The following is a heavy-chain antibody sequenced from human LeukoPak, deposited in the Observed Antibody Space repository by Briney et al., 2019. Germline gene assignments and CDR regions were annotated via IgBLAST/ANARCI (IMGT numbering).Heavy chain of an antibody. CDR3: ARVNFWSGYYDPSSDRFDP. CDR1: GGSISSGDYY. J-gene: IGHJ5*02. CDR2: IYYSGST. Sequence: SQTLSLTCTVSGGSISSGDYYWSWIRQPPGKGLEWIGYIYYSGSTYYNPSLKSRVTISVDTSKSQFSLKLSSVTAADTAVYYCARVNFWSGYYDPSSDRFDPWGQGTLVTVSS. D-gene: IGHD3-3*01. V-gene: IGHV4-30-4*08.